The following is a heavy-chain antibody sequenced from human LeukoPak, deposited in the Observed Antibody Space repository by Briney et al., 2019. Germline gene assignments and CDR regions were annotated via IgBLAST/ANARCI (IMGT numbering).Heavy chain of an antibody. CDR1: GFTFTNYW. V-gene: IGHV3-74*01. CDR2: ISTDGSQT. J-gene: IGHJ4*02. CDR3: VRSLRSADF. Sequence: GGSLRLSCEASGFTFTNYWMHWVRQPPGKGLMWVSQISTDGSQTFYADSVKGRFTISRDNAQNTLFLQMDSLRPEDTAVYYCVRSLRSADFWGQGTLVTVSS.